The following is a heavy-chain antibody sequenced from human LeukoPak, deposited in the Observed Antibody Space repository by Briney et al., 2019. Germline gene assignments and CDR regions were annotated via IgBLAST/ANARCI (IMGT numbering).Heavy chain of an antibody. CDR3: ARALYGSGSYYAVDY. CDR2: INHSGST. D-gene: IGHD3-10*01. V-gene: IGHV4-34*01. J-gene: IGHJ4*02. CDR1: GGSFSGYY. Sequence: PSETLSLTCAVYGGSFSGYYWSWIRQPPGKGLEWIGEINHSGSTNYSPSLKSRVTISVDTSKNQFSLKLSSVTAADTAVYYCARALYGSGSYYAVDYWGQGTLVTVSS.